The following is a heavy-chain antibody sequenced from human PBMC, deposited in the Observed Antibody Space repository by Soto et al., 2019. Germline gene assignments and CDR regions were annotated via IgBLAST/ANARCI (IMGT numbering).Heavy chain of an antibody. D-gene: IGHD6-19*01. J-gene: IGHJ4*02. Sequence: SETLSLTCTVSGGSISSSSYYWGWIRQPPGKGLEWIGSIYYSGSTYYNPSLKSRVTISVDTSKNQFSLKLNSVTAADTAVYYCASYSSHWYDVSYSGQGTLVIVSS. CDR1: GGSISSSSYY. V-gene: IGHV4-39*07. CDR2: IYYSGST. CDR3: ASYSSHWYDVSY.